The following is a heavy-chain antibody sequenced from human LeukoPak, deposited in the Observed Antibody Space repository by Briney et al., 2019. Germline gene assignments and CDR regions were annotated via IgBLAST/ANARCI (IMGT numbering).Heavy chain of an antibody. Sequence: PGRSLRLSCAASGFTFSNYAIHWGRQAPRKGLDWVTVISYDGSNKYFADSVKGRFTISRDNSKNTLYLQMSSLGAGDTAVYYCARGARKGDDYGGFFDYWGQGTLVTVSS. CDR2: ISYDGSNK. D-gene: IGHD4-23*01. CDR3: ARGARKGDDYGGFFDY. CDR1: GFTFSNYA. V-gene: IGHV3-30*04. J-gene: IGHJ4*01.